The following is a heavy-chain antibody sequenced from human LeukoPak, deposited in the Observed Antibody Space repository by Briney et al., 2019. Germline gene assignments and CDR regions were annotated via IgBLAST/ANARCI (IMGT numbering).Heavy chain of an antibody. J-gene: IGHJ4*02. Sequence: PSETLSLTCSVSGGSISSRTYYWAWIRQPPGKGLDCIGIIYSSGNTYSNPSLNSRVTLSVDTSKSHFSLKLRSVTAADTAVYYCAGGFAAAATFDYWGQGALVTVSS. V-gene: IGHV4-39*02. CDR1: GGSISSRTYY. CDR2: IYSSGNT. CDR3: AGGFAAAATFDY. D-gene: IGHD6-13*01.